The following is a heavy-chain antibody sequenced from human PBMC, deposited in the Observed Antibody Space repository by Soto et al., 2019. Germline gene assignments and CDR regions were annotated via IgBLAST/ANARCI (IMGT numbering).Heavy chain of an antibody. CDR1: GGTFSSYA. J-gene: IGHJ6*02. Sequence: QVQLVQSGAEVKKPGSSVKVFCKASGGTFSSYAISWVRQAPGQGLEWMGGIIPIFGTANYAQKFQGRVTITADESTSTAYMELSSLRSEDTAVYYCARVYYYDSSGYYNVYYYYGMDVWGQGTTVTVSS. D-gene: IGHD3-22*01. CDR2: IIPIFGTA. CDR3: ARVYYYDSSGYYNVYYYYGMDV. V-gene: IGHV1-69*01.